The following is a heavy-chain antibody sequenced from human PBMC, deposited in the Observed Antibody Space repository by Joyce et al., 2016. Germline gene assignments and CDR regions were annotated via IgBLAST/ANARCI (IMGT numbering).Heavy chain of an antibody. CDR2: ISFNAYKT. CDR3: AKGIEGIPIRGMVRVATPEY. CDR1: GFRFSAYT. D-gene: IGHD3-10*01. Sequence: QVHLVESGGGGVQPVRSLRLSCAASGFRFSAYTMDWVRQAPGKGLVWVAVISFNAYKTYDADSVKGRFTLSTDSSRNTLILQMKTLRVEDTALYYCAKGIEGIPIRGMVRVATPEYWGQRTLVTVSS. V-gene: IGHV3-30-3*01. J-gene: IGHJ4*02.